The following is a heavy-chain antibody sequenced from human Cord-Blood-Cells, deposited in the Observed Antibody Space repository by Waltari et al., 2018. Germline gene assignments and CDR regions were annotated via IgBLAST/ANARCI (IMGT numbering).Heavy chain of an antibody. D-gene: IGHD6-19*01. J-gene: IGHJ4*02. CDR2: INHSGST. CDR3: ARGRRIAVAGNFDY. Sequence: VQLPQWGAGLLTPSETLSLTCAVYGGSFSGYYWSWIRQPPGKGLEWIGEINHSGSTNYNPSLKSRVTISVDTSKNQFSLKLSSVTAADTAVYYCARGRRIAVAGNFDYWGQGTLVTVSS. V-gene: IGHV4-34*01. CDR1: GGSFSGYY.